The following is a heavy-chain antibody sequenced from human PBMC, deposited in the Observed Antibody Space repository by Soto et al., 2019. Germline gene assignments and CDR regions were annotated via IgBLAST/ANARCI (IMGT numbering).Heavy chain of an antibody. CDR2: IYYSGST. V-gene: IGHV4-30-4*01. D-gene: IGHD3-22*01. Sequence: QVQLQESGPGLVKPSQTLSLTCTVSGGSISSGDYYWSWIRQPPGKGLEWIGYIYYSGSTYYNPSLQSRVTISVDTSKNQLSLKLSSVTAADTAVYYCASQTTIYYYDSSGYLPDYWGQGTLVTVSS. J-gene: IGHJ4*02. CDR3: ASQTTIYYYDSSGYLPDY. CDR1: GGSISSGDYY.